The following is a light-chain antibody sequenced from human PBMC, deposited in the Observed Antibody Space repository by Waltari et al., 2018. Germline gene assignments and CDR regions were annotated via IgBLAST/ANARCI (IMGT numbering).Light chain of an antibody. V-gene: IGLV2-11*01. CDR1: RTNVGTYKS. CDR3: CSSVVSYTVV. Sequence: QSALTQPRSVSGSPGQSVTVSCTGTRTNVGTYKSISWYQHHPGRAPKLLIFDANKRPSGVPDRFSGSKSDNTASLTISGLRPEDEAYYYCCSSVVSYTVVFGGGTKVTVL. J-gene: IGLJ2*01. CDR2: DAN.